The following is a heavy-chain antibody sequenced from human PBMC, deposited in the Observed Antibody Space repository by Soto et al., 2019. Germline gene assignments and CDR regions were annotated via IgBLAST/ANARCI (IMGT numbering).Heavy chain of an antibody. D-gene: IGHD3-3*01. Sequence: SETLSLTCTVSGGSISSYYWSWIRQPPGKGLEWIGYIYYSGSTNYNPSLKSRVTISVDTSKNQFSLKLSSVTAADTAVYYCARLTPYDFWSGYYFDYWGQGTLVTVSS. J-gene: IGHJ4*02. V-gene: IGHV4-59*08. CDR2: IYYSGST. CDR1: GGSISSYY. CDR3: ARLTPYDFWSGYYFDY.